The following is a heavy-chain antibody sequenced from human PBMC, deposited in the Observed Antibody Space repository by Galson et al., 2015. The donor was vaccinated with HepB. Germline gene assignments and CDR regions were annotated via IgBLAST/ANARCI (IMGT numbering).Heavy chain of an antibody. V-gene: IGHV3-66*01. CDR2: IYNVGST. D-gene: IGHD2-2*01. Sequence: SLRLSCAVSGFTVSSNYMSWVRQAPGKGLVWVSIIYNVGSTFYADSVKGRFTISRDNSKNTLYLQMNRLRAEDTAVYYCARGDDDYCSSTNSCHDALDIWGQGTMVTVSS. CDR1: GFTVSSNY. J-gene: IGHJ3*02. CDR3: ARGDDDYCSSTNSCHDALDI.